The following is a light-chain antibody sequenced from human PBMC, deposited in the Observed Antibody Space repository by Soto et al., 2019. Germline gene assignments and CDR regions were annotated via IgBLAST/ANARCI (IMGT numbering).Light chain of an antibody. CDR3: QQYGSSIMYT. Sequence: DIVLTQSPGTLSLSPGERATLSCRASQSLTRNYLAWYQQKPGQAPRLLFFGASTRATGIPDRFSGSGFGTDFFLTISRLEPEDFAVYYCQQYGSSIMYTFGQGTKLEIK. CDR2: GAS. J-gene: IGKJ2*01. V-gene: IGKV3-20*01. CDR1: QSLTRNY.